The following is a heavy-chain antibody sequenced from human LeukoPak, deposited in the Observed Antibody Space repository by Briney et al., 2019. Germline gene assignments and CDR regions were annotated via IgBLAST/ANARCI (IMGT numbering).Heavy chain of an antibody. CDR2: IYYSGST. D-gene: IGHD6-13*01. Sequence: SETLSLTCAVYGGSFSGYYWSWIRQPPGKGLEWIGYIYYSGSTNYNPSLKSRVTISVDTSKNQFSLKLSSVTAADTAVYYCAAIAAAGTNYGMDVWGQGTTVTVSS. CDR3: AAIAAAGTNYGMDV. V-gene: IGHV4-59*08. J-gene: IGHJ6*02. CDR1: GGSFSGYY.